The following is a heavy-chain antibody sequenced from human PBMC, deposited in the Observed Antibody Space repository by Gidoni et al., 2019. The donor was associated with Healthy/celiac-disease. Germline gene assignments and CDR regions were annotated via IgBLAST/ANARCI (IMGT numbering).Heavy chain of an antibody. Sequence: QVQLVQSGAAVKKPGDSVKVSCKASGYTFTGYYMHWVRQAPGQGLEWMGWINPNSGGTNYAQKFQGRVTMTRDTSISTAYMELSRLRSDDTAVYYCARAVYCGGDCYYWFDPWGQGTLVTVSS. CDR3: ARAVYCGGDCYYWFDP. J-gene: IGHJ5*02. V-gene: IGHV1-2*02. D-gene: IGHD2-21*02. CDR2: INPNSGGT. CDR1: GYTFTGYY.